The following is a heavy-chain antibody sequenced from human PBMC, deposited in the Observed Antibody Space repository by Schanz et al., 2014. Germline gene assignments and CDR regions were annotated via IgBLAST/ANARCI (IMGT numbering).Heavy chain of an antibody. CDR3: ATEGPRGTRHPINYYYAMDN. D-gene: IGHD6-6*01. J-gene: IGHJ6*02. CDR1: GLIFSTYT. Sequence: EVQLVESGGGLVRPGGSLRLSCTTSGLIFSTYTLNWVRQAPGKGLEWISYISFSGNTIYYADSVKGRFTISRDIAKNSVILQMNRLRAEDTAVYYCATEGPRGTRHPINYYYAMDNWGQGTKVTV. CDR2: ISFSGNTI. V-gene: IGHV3-48*01.